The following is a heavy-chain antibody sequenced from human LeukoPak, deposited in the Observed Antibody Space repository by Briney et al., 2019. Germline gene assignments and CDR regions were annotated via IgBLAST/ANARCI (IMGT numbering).Heavy chain of an antibody. Sequence: GGSLRLSCVVSGFTFSSHSMSRVRQAPGKGLEWVADITREGSAAYYVDSVKGRFSISRDNAKSSLYLQMNSLRAEDTAVYYCAKDWHNGDDPLFDYWGQGTVVTVSS. CDR3: AKDWHNGDDPLFDY. CDR1: GFTFSSHS. V-gene: IGHV3-7*05. D-gene: IGHD2-8*01. CDR2: ITREGSAA. J-gene: IGHJ4*02.